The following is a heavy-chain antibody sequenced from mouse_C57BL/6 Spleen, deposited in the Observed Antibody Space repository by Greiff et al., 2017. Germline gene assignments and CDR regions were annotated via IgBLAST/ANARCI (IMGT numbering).Heavy chain of an antibody. Sequence: QVQLQQPGAELVKPGASVKMSCKASGYTFTSYWITWVKQRPGQGLEWIGDIYPGSGSTNYNEKFKSKATLTVDTSSSTAYMQLSSLTSEDSAVYYCALYYGSSYSYYHAMDYWGQGTSVTVSS. CDR1: GYTFTSYW. CDR2: IYPGSGST. CDR3: ALYYGSSYSYYHAMDY. D-gene: IGHD1-1*01. V-gene: IGHV1-55*01. J-gene: IGHJ4*01.